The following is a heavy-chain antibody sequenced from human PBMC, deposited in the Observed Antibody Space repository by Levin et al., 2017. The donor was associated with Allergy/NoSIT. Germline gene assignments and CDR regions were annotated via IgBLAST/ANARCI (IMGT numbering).Heavy chain of an antibody. V-gene: IGHV1-18*01. J-gene: IGHJ6*02. Sequence: VASVKVSCKASGYTFTSYGISWVRQAPGQGLEWMGWISAYNGNTNYAQKLQGRVTMTTDTSTSTAYMELRSLRSDDTAVYYCARDCGGDCYSYYYGMDVWGQGTTVTVSS. CDR3: ARDCGGDCYSYYYGMDV. CDR1: GYTFTSYG. D-gene: IGHD2-21*02. CDR2: ISAYNGNT.